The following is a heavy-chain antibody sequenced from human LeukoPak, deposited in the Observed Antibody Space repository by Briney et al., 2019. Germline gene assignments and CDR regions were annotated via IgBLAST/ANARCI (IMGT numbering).Heavy chain of an antibody. Sequence: SETLSLTCTVSGGSISSYYWSWIREPPGKGLEWIGYIYYSGSTNYNPSLKSRVTISVDTSKNQFSLKLSSVTAADTAVYYCARGIQLLFDYWGQGTLVTVSS. CDR3: ARGIQLLFDY. D-gene: IGHD5-18*01. J-gene: IGHJ4*02. CDR2: IYYSGST. V-gene: IGHV4-59*01. CDR1: GGSISSYY.